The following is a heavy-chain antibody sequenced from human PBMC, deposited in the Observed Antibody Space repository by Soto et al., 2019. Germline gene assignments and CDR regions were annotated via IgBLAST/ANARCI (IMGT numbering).Heavy chain of an antibody. CDR3: ATEWELRAFDI. J-gene: IGHJ3*02. CDR2: FDPEDGET. V-gene: IGHV1-24*01. D-gene: IGHD1-26*01. CDR1: GYTLTELS. Sequence: ASVKVSCKVSGYTLTELSIHWVRQAPGKGLEWMGGFDPEDGETIYAQKSQGRVTMTEDTSTDTAYMELSSLRSEDTAVYYRATEWELRAFDIWGQGTMVTVSS.